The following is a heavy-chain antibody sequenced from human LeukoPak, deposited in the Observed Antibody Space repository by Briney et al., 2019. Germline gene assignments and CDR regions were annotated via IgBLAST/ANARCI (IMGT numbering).Heavy chain of an antibody. Sequence: SVKVSCKASGGTFSSYAISWVRQAPRQGLEWMGGIIPIFGTANYAQKFQGRVTITTDESTSTAYMELSSLRSEDTAVYYCARVYDSSGYYYFDYWGQGTLVTVSS. V-gene: IGHV1-69*05. CDR1: GGTFSSYA. CDR3: ARVYDSSGYYYFDY. D-gene: IGHD3-22*01. CDR2: IIPIFGTA. J-gene: IGHJ4*02.